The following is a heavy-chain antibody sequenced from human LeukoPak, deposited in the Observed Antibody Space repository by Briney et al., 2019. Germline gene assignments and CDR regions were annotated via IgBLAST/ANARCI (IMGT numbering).Heavy chain of an antibody. V-gene: IGHV4-59*01. CDR1: GGSISSYY. CDR3: ARDCTNGVCYFGFDP. Sequence: PSETLSLTCTVSGGSISSYYWSWVRQPPGKGLEWIGYIYYSGSTNYNPSLKSRVTISVDTSKNQFSLKLSSVTAADTAVYYCARDCTNGVCYFGFDPWGQGTLVTVSS. J-gene: IGHJ5*02. CDR2: IYYSGST. D-gene: IGHD2-8*01.